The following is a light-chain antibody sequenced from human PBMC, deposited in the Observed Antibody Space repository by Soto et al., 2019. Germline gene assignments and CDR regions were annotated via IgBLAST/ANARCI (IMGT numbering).Light chain of an antibody. V-gene: IGLV1-44*01. CDR2: SNN. CDR3: AAWDDSLNGFYV. J-gene: IGLJ1*01. CDR1: SSNIGSNT. Sequence: QSVLTQPPSASGTPGQRVAISCSGSSSNIGSNTVNWYQQFPETAPKLLIYSNNQRPSGVPDRFSGSKSGTSASLVISGLQSEDEADYYCAAWDDSLNGFYVFGTGTKLTVL.